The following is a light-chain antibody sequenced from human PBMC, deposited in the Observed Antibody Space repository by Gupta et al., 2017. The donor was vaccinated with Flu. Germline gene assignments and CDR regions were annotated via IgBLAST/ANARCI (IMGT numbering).Light chain of an antibody. CDR2: DVS. Sequence: QSALTQPASVSGSPGQSITISCTGTSSDIGGYNYVSWYQQYPGKVPKLIIYDVSNRPSGVSIRFSGSKSGNTASLTISGLQAEDEADYYCFSYTNTGTRMFGGGTKLTVL. V-gene: IGLV2-14*01. J-gene: IGLJ3*02. CDR1: SSDIGGYNY. CDR3: FSYTNTGTRM.